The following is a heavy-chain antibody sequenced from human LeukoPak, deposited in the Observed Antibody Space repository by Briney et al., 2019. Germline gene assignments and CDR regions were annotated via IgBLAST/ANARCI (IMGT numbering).Heavy chain of an antibody. J-gene: IGHJ6*02. D-gene: IGHD3-10*01. Sequence: GGSLRLSCAASGFTFSSYDMHWVRQATGKGLECVSAIGTAGDTYYPGSVKGRFTISRENAKNSLYLQMNSLRAGDTAVYYCARGYWFGEPSTDGMDVWGQGTTVTVSS. CDR3: ARGYWFGEPSTDGMDV. CDR1: GFTFSSYD. V-gene: IGHV3-13*01. CDR2: IGTAGDT.